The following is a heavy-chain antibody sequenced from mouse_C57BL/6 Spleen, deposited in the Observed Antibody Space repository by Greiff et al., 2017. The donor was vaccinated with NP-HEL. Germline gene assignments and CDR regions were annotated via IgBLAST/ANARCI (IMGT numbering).Heavy chain of an antibody. J-gene: IGHJ3*01. CDR3: ARRDDYDGFAY. D-gene: IGHD2-4*01. V-gene: IGHV1-85*01. CDR2: IYPRDGSN. Sequence: VKLQESGPELVKPGASVKLSCKASGYTFTSYDINWVKQRPGQGLEWIGWIYPRDGSNKYNEKFKGKATLTVDTSSSTAYMELHILTSEDSAVYFCARRDDYDGFAYWGQGTLVTVSA. CDR1: GYTFTSYD.